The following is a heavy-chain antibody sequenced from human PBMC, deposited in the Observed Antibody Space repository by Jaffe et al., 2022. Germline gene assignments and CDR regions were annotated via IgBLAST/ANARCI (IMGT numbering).Heavy chain of an antibody. V-gene: IGHV1-46*01. CDR1: GYTFTSYY. J-gene: IGHJ4*02. Sequence: QVQLVQSGAEVKKPGASVKVSCKASGYTFTSYYMHWVRQAPGQGLEWMGIINPSGGSTSYAQKFQGRVTMTRDTSTSTVYMELSSLRSEDTAVYYCARDRTGYYYDSSGYRFDYWGQGTLVTVSS. CDR2: INPSGGST. D-gene: IGHD3-22*01. CDR3: ARDRTGYYYDSSGYRFDY.